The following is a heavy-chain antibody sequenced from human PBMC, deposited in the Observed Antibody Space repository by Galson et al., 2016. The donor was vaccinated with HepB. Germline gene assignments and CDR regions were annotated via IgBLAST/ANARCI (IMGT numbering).Heavy chain of an antibody. J-gene: IGHJ4*02. Sequence: ETLSLTCAVSGGSISSSNWWSWVRQPPGKGLEWIGEIYHSGSTNYNPSLKSRVTIPLDMSKNQFSLKLRSVTAADTAVYYCARDRTLFGVGTALWYWGQGTQVTVSS. CDR1: GGSISSSNW. CDR2: IYHSGST. V-gene: IGHV4-4*02. D-gene: IGHD3-3*01. CDR3: ARDRTLFGVGTALWY.